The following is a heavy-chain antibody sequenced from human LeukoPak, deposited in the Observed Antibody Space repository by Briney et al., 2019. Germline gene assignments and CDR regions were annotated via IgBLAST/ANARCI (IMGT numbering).Heavy chain of an antibody. CDR1: GFTFTKYA. Sequence: GGSLRLSCAASGFTFTKYAMTWVRQAPGEGLEWVSTISGTGAFTFYADSVKGRLTISRDNSKNTLYLQMNSLRADDTAMYYCAGAPTGTSRFDYWGQGTLVTVSS. J-gene: IGHJ4*02. V-gene: IGHV3-23*01. CDR2: ISGTGAFT. CDR3: AGAPTGTSRFDY. D-gene: IGHD3-10*01.